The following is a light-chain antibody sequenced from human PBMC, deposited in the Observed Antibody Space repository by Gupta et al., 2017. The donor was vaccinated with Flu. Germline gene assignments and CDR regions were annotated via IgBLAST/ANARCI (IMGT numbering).Light chain of an antibody. CDR3: NSRDSSGNHVV. Sequence: GQTVRITCQGDSLRSYYASWYQQKPGQAPLPVIYGKNNRPSGIPDRFSGSSSGNTASLTITGSQAEDEADYYCNSRDSSGNHVVFGGGTKLTVL. J-gene: IGLJ2*01. CDR1: SLRSYY. CDR2: GKN. V-gene: IGLV3-19*01.